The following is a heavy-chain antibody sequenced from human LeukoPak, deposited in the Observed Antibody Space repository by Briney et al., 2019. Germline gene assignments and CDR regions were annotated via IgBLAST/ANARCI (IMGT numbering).Heavy chain of an antibody. V-gene: IGHV4-4*07. D-gene: IGHD2-2*01. CDR3: ARERGDCSSTSCYPYYFDS. Sequence: PSEALSLTCTVSGGSISNYFWGWIRQPAGMGLEWIGRIYTSGSPNYNPSLKSRVTMSVDTSKNQFSLKLNSVTAADTAVYYCARERGDCSSTSCYPYYFDSWGQGTLVTVSS. CDR1: GGSISNYF. J-gene: IGHJ4*02. CDR2: IYTSGSP.